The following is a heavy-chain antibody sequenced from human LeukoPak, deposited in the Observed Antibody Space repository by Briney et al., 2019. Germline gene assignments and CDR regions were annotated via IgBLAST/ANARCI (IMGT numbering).Heavy chain of an antibody. CDR3: AKGGRGVYDFWSGYFDY. D-gene: IGHD3-3*01. J-gene: IGHJ4*02. Sequence: PGGSLRLSCAASGFTFSSYAMTWVRQAPGKGLQWVSAVSGSGAHTYYADSVKGRFTISRDNSKNTLYLQMNSLRAEDTAVYYCAKGGRGVYDFWSGYFDYWGQGTLVTVSS. V-gene: IGHV3-23*01. CDR1: GFTFSSYA. CDR2: VSGSGAHT.